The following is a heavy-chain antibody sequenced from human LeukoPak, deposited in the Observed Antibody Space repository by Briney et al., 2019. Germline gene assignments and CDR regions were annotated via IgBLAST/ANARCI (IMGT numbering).Heavy chain of an antibody. V-gene: IGHV3-48*04. Sequence: GGSLRLSCAASGFTFSTYSMNWVRQAPGKGLEWVSYISSTGTMYYADSVKGRFTISRDNAKNSLYLQMNSLRAEDTAVYYCARDQGNWNIDFWGQGTLVTVSS. CDR1: GFTFSTYS. CDR2: ISSTGTM. J-gene: IGHJ4*02. CDR3: ARDQGNWNIDF. D-gene: IGHD1/OR15-1a*01.